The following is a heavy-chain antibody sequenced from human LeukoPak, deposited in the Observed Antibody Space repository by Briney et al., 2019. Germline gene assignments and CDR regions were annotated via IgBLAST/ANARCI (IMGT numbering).Heavy chain of an antibody. CDR2: ISYDGSNK. CDR3: ARDGGPYSSLLDY. CDR1: GFTFSSYA. J-gene: IGHJ4*02. D-gene: IGHD6-13*01. Sequence: PGRSLRLSCAASGFTFSSYAMHWVRQAPGKGLEWVAVISYDGSNKYYADCVKGRFTISRDNSKNTLYLQMNSLRPEDTAVYYCARDGGPYSSLLDYWGQGTLVTVSS. V-gene: IGHV3-30*04.